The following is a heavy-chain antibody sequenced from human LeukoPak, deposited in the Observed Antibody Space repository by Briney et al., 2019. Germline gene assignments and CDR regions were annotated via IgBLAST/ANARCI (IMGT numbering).Heavy chain of an antibody. CDR3: AKDRDIVVVVAAHFDY. CDR1: GFTFSSYA. D-gene: IGHD2-15*01. V-gene: IGHV3-23*01. J-gene: IGHJ4*02. Sequence: GGFLRLSCAASGFTFSSYAMSWVRQAPGKGLEWVSAISGSGGSTYYADSVKGRFTISRDNSKNTLYLQMNSLRAEDTAVYYCAKDRDIVVVVAAHFDYWGQGTLVTVSS. CDR2: ISGSGGST.